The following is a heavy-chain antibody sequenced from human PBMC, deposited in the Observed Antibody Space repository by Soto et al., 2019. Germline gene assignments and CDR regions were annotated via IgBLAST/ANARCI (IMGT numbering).Heavy chain of an antibody. CDR2: ISGSGGST. CDR3: AKAGGNSSPTLNPLYYYYYGMDV. CDR1: GGSISSGGYS. Sequence: PSETLSLTCTVSGGSISSGGYSWSWIRQPPGKGLEWVSAISGSGGSTYYADSVKGRFTISRDNSKNTLYLQMNSLRAEDTAVYYCAKAGGNSSPTLNPLYYYYYGMDVWGQGTTVTVSS. V-gene: IGHV3-23*01. J-gene: IGHJ6*02. D-gene: IGHD6-13*01.